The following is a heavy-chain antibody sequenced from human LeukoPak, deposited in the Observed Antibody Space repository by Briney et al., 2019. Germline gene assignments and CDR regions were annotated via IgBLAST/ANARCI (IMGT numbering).Heavy chain of an antibody. D-gene: IGHD3-10*01. CDR2: IYYSGST. Sequence: PSETLSLTCTVSGGSVSSNIYYWSWIRQPPGKGLEWIGYIYYSGSTNYNPSLKSRVTISVDTSKNQFSLKLTSVTAADTAVHYCARVHITMVRGVSGWFDPWGQGTLVTVSS. V-gene: IGHV4-61*01. J-gene: IGHJ5*02. CDR1: GGSVSSNIYY. CDR3: ARVHITMVRGVSGWFDP.